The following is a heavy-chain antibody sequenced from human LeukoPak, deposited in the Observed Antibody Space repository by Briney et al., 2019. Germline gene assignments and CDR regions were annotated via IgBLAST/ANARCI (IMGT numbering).Heavy chain of an antibody. CDR3: ARDGLIAAAGPDYFDY. CDR1: GFTFSSYS. D-gene: IGHD6-13*01. CDR2: ISSSSTI. Sequence: GGSLRLSCAASGFTFSSYSMNWVRQAPGKGLEWVSYISSSSTIYYADSVKGRFTISRDNAKNSLYLQMNSLRAEDTAVYYCARDGLIAAAGPDYFDYWGQGTLVTVSS. J-gene: IGHJ4*02. V-gene: IGHV3-48*01.